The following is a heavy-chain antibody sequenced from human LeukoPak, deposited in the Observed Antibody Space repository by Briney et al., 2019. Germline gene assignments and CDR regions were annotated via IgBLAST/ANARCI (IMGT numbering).Heavy chain of an antibody. D-gene: IGHD1-26*01. CDR1: GFTVSSNY. V-gene: IGHV3-53*01. J-gene: IGHJ5*02. CDR3: AKAIVGAPNWFDP. CDR2: IYSGGST. Sequence: GGSLRLSCAASGFTVSSNYMSWVRQAPGKGLEWVSVIYSGGSTYYADSVKGRFTISRDNSKNTLYLQMNSLRAEDTAVYYCAKAIVGAPNWFDPWGQGTLVTVSS.